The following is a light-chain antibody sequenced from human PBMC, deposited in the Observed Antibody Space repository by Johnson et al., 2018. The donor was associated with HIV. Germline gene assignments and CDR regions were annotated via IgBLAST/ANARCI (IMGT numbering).Light chain of an antibody. CDR2: KDD. CDR3: GIWQTSLSTGGV. Sequence: QSVLTQPPSVSAAPGQKVTISCSGSSSNIGNNYVSWYQQLPGTAPKLLIYKDDKRPSGIPDRFSGSKSGTSATLSITGLQTGDEADYYFGIWQTSLSTGGVFVAGTQVTVL. CDR1: SSNIGNNY. V-gene: IGLV1-51*02. J-gene: IGLJ1*01.